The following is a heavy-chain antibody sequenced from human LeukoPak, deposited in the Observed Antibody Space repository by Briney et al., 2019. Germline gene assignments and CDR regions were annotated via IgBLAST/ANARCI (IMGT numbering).Heavy chain of an antibody. Sequence: SETLSLTCAVSGGSFSANYWSWIRQPPGEGPEWIGEINHTGRTNYNPSLKSRVTISVDTSKNQFSLKLSSVTAADTAVYYCARDMYGSKLLWFGELFGFDYWGQGTLVTVSS. J-gene: IGHJ4*02. V-gene: IGHV4-34*01. CDR3: ARDMYGSKLLWFGELFGFDY. CDR1: GGSFSANY. D-gene: IGHD3-10*01. CDR2: INHTGRT.